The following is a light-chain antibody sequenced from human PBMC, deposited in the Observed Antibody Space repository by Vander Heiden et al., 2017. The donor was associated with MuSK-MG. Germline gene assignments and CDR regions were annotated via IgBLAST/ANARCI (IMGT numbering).Light chain of an antibody. V-gene: IGLV2-14*03. CDR3: NSYTGSSALV. J-gene: IGLJ1*01. CDR1: SSDVGGYDY. Sequence: QSALTQPASVSGSPGQSITISCTGTSSDVGGYDYVSWYQQHPGKAPNLMIYDVGNRPSGVSNRFSGSKSGNTASLTISGLQAEDEADYYCNSYTGSSALVFGTGTRVTVL. CDR2: DVG.